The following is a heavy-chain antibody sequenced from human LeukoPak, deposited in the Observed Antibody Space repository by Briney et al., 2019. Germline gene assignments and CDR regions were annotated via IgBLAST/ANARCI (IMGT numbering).Heavy chain of an antibody. Sequence: SETLSLTCAVYGGSFSGYYWSWIRQPPGKGLEWIGEINHSGSTNYNPSLKSRVTISVDTSKNQFSLKLSSVTAADTAVYCCARERGYSYGYYAFDIWGQGTMVTVSS. CDR1: GGSFSGYY. D-gene: IGHD5-18*01. CDR3: ARERGYSYGYYAFDI. J-gene: IGHJ3*02. CDR2: INHSGST. V-gene: IGHV4-34*01.